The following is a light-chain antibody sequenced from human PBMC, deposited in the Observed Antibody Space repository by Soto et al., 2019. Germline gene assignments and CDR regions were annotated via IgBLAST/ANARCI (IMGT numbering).Light chain of an antibody. Sequence: QSALTQPASVSGSPGQSITISCIGTSSDVGSYNLVSWYQQHPGKAPKILIYEVNERPSGVSNRFSGSKSCNTASLTTSGLQAADEAEYYCCSSSASRSHLLFGGGTKLTVL. CDR1: SSDVGSYNL. CDR3: CSSSASRSHLL. V-gene: IGLV2-23*02. J-gene: IGLJ2*01. CDR2: EVN.